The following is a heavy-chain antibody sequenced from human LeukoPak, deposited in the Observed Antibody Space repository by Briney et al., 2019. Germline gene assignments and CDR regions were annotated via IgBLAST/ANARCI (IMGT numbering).Heavy chain of an antibody. CDR3: ARPRYSSSWYVDY. D-gene: IGHD6-13*01. J-gene: IGHJ4*02. CDR1: GYSFTSYC. Sequence: GESLKISCKGSGYSFTSYCIGWVRQMPGKGLEWMGIIYPGDSDTRYSPSFQGQATISADKSISTAYLQWSSLKASDTAMYYCARPRYSSSWYVDYWGQGTLVTVSS. CDR2: IYPGDSDT. V-gene: IGHV5-51*01.